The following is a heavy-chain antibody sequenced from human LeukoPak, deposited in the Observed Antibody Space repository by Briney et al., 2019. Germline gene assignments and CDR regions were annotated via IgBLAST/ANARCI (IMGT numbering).Heavy chain of an antibody. CDR3: VKDSKLGALYYHYMDV. Sequence: GGSLRLSCAASGFNFNNYGMHWVRQAPGKGLEWVAFIQYDTTNKYYADSVKGRFSISRDNSKKTLYLQMNSLRAEDTAVYYCVKDSKLGALYYHYMDVWGKGTTVTVAS. V-gene: IGHV3-30*02. CDR2: IQYDTTNK. D-gene: IGHD7-27*01. J-gene: IGHJ6*03. CDR1: GFNFNNYG.